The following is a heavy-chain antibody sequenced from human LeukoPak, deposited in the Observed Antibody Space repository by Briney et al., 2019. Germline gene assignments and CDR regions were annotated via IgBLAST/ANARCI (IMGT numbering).Heavy chain of an antibody. CDR2: IIPILGTA. CDR1: GGTFSSYA. D-gene: IGHD2-21*02. Sequence: SVKVSCKGPGGTFSSYAISWVRQAPGQGLEWMGRIIPILGTANYAEKVQGRVTISTDESTSTAYMELSSLRSEDTAVYYCAGAPTAYCGGDCYFDYWGQGTLVTVSS. V-gene: IGHV1-69*11. J-gene: IGHJ4*02. CDR3: AGAPTAYCGGDCYFDY.